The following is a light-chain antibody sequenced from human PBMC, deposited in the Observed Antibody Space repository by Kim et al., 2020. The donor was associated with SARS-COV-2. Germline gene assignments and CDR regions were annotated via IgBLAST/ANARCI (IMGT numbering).Light chain of an antibody. CDR3: QKYNGAPWT. CDR1: QGINND. CDR2: GAS. J-gene: IGKJ1*01. Sequence: DIRMTQSPSSLSASVGDRVTITCRASQGINNDLAWYQQKPGKVPNLLIYGASALQSGVPSRFSGRGSGTDFTLTISSLQPEYVAIYYCQKYNGAPWTFGQGTKVDIK. V-gene: IGKV1-27*01.